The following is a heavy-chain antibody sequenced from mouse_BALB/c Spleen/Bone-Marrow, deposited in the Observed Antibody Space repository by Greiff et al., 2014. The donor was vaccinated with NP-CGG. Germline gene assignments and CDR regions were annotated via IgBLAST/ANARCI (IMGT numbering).Heavy chain of an antibody. Sequence: QVQLQQSGAELVRPGSSVKISRKASGYAFSSYWMNWVKQRPGQGLEWIGQIYPGDGDTNYNGKFKGKATLTADKSSSTAYMQLSRLTSEDSTVYFCARSLPLDYWGQGTSVTVSS. V-gene: IGHV1-80*01. CDR3: ARSLPLDY. D-gene: IGHD6-2*01. J-gene: IGHJ4*01. CDR1: GYAFSSYW. CDR2: IYPGDGDT.